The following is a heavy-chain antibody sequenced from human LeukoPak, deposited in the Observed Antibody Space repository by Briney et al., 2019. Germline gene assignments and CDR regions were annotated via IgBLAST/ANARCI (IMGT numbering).Heavy chain of an antibody. CDR1: GFTFSSYS. CDR3: ARDRYGGADFDY. Sequence: PGGSLRLSCAASGFTFSSYSMNWVRQAPGKGLEWVSSISSSSYIYYADSVKGRFTISRDNAKNSLYLQMNSLRAEDTAVYYCARDRYGGADFDYWGQGTLVTVSS. J-gene: IGHJ4*02. CDR2: ISSSSYI. V-gene: IGHV3-21*01. D-gene: IGHD4-23*01.